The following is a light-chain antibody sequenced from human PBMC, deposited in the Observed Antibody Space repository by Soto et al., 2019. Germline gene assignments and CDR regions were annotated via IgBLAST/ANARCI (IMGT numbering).Light chain of an antibody. Sequence: EIQMTQSPSSLAASVGDSVNLTCQASQDISTYLNWYQQKPGKAPNLLIYDVSNLKTGVPPRFSGSGSGTDFTLTIRSLQPEEFATYYCQKYDDFPITVGQGTRLEIK. CDR3: QKYDDFPIT. J-gene: IGKJ5*01. V-gene: IGKV1-33*01. CDR2: DVS. CDR1: QDISTY.